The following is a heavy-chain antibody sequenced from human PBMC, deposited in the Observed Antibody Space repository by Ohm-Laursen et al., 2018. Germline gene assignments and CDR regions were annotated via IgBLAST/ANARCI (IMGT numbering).Heavy chain of an antibody. CDR1: GGSISSSTYY. D-gene: IGHD1-26*01. V-gene: IGHV4-39*07. CDR2: INHSGST. J-gene: IGHJ6*02. Sequence: TLSLTCTVSGGSISSSTYYWSWIRQPPGKGLEWIGEINHSGSTNYNPSLKSRVTISVDTSKNQFSLKLSSVTAADTAVYYCARAGYSGSPTGGMDVWGQGTTVTVSS. CDR3: ARAGYSGSPTGGMDV.